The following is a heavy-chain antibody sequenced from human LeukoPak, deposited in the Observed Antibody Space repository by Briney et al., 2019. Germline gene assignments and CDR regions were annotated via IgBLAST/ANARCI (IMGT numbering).Heavy chain of an antibody. Sequence: PGGSLRLSCAASGFTFSNHGMNWVRQAPWKGLEWVSSISSSSSSINYADSLKGRFTISRDNAKNSLYLQMNSLRAEDTAVYYCASAPLGSTRPWGQGTLVTVSS. D-gene: IGHD1-26*01. CDR2: ISSSSSSI. V-gene: IGHV3-21*01. CDR3: ASAPLGSTRP. CDR1: GFTFSNHG. J-gene: IGHJ5*02.